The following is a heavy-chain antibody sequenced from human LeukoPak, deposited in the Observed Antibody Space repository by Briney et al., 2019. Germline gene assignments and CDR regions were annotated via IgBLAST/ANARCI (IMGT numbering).Heavy chain of an antibody. J-gene: IGHJ4*02. CDR3: ARGTKWELPY. V-gene: IGHV1-46*01. Sequence: ASVKDSCKGSGYTFTSYYMHGVRQAPGQGLEWMGLINPTGGSTGYAQKFQGRVTMTRDMSTSTVYMELSSLRSEDTAVYYCARGTKWELPYWGQGTLVTVSS. CDR1: GYTFTSYY. D-gene: IGHD1-26*01. CDR2: INPTGGST.